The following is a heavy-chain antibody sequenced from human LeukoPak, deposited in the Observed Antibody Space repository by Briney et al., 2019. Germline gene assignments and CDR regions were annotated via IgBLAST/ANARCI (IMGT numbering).Heavy chain of an antibody. V-gene: IGHV4-39*01. D-gene: IGHD3-16*02. CDR3: ARVALYVWGSYRP. CDR1: GGSISSSSYY. Sequence: SETLSLTCTVSGGSISSSSYYWGWIRQPPGKGLEWIGSIYYTRSTYYNPSLKSRVTISVDTSKNQFSLKLTSVTAADTAVYYCARVALYVWGSYRPWGQGTLVTVSS. CDR2: IYYTRST. J-gene: IGHJ5*02.